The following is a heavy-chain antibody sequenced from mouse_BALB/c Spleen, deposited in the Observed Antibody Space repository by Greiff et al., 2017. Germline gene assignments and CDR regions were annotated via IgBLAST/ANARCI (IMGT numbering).Heavy chain of an antibody. V-gene: IGHV1S135*01. CDR2: IDPYFGGT. CDR1: GYSFTGYN. CDR3: AKGKPEAWLDD. Sequence: QPQPSGPELVQPGALVKIPCKASGYSFTGYNMNWVKQSNGKSLEWIGNIDPYFGGTSYNQKFKGKATLTVDKSSSSAYMQLKSLTSEDSAVYYCAKGKPEAWLDDWGEGNVVTVSA. J-gene: IGHJ3*01.